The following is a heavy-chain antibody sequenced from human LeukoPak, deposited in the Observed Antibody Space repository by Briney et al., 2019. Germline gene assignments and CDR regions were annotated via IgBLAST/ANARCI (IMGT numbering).Heavy chain of an antibody. D-gene: IGHD5-12*01. V-gene: IGHV1-58*02. CDR1: GFTFASSA. Sequence: TSVKVSCKASGFTFASSAMQWVRQARGRRLEWIGCIVVGSGNTNYAQKFQERVTITRDMSTSTAYMELSSLRSEDTAVYYCAAGTPNIVAHDAFDIWGQGTMVTVSS. CDR3: AAGTPNIVAHDAFDI. J-gene: IGHJ3*02. CDR2: IVVGSGNT.